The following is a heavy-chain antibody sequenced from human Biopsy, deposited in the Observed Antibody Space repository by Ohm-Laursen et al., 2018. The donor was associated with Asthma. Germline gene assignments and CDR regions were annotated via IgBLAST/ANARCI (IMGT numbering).Heavy chain of an antibody. CDR1: GYIFTSYW. CDR2: IFPGDSDT. Sequence: ESLKISCKASGYIFTSYWIGWVRQMPGKGLEWMGIIFPGDSDTIYSPSLQGQVTISTDKSISTAYLQWSSLKASDTAIYYCARLAYGSGSFFDFWGQGTRVTVSS. D-gene: IGHD3-10*01. CDR3: ARLAYGSGSFFDF. V-gene: IGHV5-51*01. J-gene: IGHJ4*02.